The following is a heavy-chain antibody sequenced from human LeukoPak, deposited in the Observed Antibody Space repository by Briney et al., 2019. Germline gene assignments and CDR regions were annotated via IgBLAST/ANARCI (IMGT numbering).Heavy chain of an antibody. CDR2: ISYSGIT. CDR3: ARVGKYGDYTLYYYYMDV. V-gene: IGHV4-59*01. CDR1: GGSISSYY. J-gene: IGHJ6*03. D-gene: IGHD4-17*01. Sequence: PSETLSLTCTVSGGSISSYYWSWIRQPPGKGLEWIGYISYSGITSYNPSLKSRVTISVDTSRNQFSVKLSSVTAADTAVYYCARVGKYGDYTLYYYYMDVWGKGTTVTISS.